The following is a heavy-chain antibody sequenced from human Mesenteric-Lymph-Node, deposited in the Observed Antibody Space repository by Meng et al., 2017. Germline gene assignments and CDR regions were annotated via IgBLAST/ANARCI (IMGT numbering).Heavy chain of an antibody. CDR2: ISSSGSTI. J-gene: IGHJ4*02. CDR3: ARGASMGLGDY. CDR1: DFTFSSYE. D-gene: IGHD3-16*01. Sequence: GESLKISCEASDFTFSSYEMNWVRQAPGKGLEWVSYISSSGSTIYYADSVKGRFTISRDNAKNSLYLQMNSLRAEDTALYYCARGASMGLGDYWGQGTLVTVSS. V-gene: IGHV3-48*03.